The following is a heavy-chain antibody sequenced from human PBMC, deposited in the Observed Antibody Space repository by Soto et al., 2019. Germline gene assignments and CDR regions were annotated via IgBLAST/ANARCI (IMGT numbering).Heavy chain of an antibody. CDR3: ARHSPSSRNENWFDP. J-gene: IGHJ5*02. Sequence: SETLSLTCTVSGGSISSYYWSWIRQPPGKGLEWIGYIYYSGSTNYNPSLKSRVTISVDTSKNQFSLKLSSVTAADTAVYCCARHSPSSRNENWFDPWGQGTLVTVSS. CDR2: IYYSGST. V-gene: IGHV4-59*08. CDR1: GGSISSYY. D-gene: IGHD6-13*01.